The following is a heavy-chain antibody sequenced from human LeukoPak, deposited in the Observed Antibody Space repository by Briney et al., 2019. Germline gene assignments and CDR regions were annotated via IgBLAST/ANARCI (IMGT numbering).Heavy chain of an antibody. J-gene: IGHJ4*02. CDR1: GFTFNSYW. D-gene: IGHD3-3*01. CDR3: ARGPGFLTDY. V-gene: IGHV3-7*01. CDR2: IKPDGSAK. Sequence: GGSPRLSCAASGFTFNSYWMTWFRQAPGQGLEWVANIKPDGSAKYCVDSVKGRFTISRDNAKNSLYLQMNSLRVEDTAVYYCARGPGFLTDYWGQGTLVTVSS.